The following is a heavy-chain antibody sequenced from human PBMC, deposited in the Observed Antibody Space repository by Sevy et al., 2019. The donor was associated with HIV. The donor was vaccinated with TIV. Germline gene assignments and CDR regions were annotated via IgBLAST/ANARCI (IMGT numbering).Heavy chain of an antibody. CDR2: ISYDGSNK. D-gene: IGHD2-2*01. CDR1: GFTFSSYA. Sequence: GSLRLSCAASGFTFSSYAMHWVRQAPGKGLEWVAVISYDGSNKYYADSVKGRFTISRDNSKNTLYLQMNSLRAEDTAVYYCARDHCSSTSCYGYYYYGMDVWGQGTTVTVSS. J-gene: IGHJ6*02. V-gene: IGHV3-30*04. CDR3: ARDHCSSTSCYGYYYYGMDV.